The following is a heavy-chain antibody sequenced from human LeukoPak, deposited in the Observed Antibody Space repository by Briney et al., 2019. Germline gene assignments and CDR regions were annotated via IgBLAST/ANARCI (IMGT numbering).Heavy chain of an antibody. V-gene: IGHV3-21*01. J-gene: IGHJ6*02. D-gene: IGHD2-21*01. CDR2: ISSSSSYI. CDR3: AKGNEHDYYYYGMDV. Sequence: PGGSLRLSCAASGFTFSTYSMNWVRQAPGKGLEWVSSISSSSSYIYYADSVKGRFTISRDNAKNSLYLQMNSLRAEDTAVYYCAKGNEHDYYYYGMDVWGQGTTVTVSS. CDR1: GFTFSTYS.